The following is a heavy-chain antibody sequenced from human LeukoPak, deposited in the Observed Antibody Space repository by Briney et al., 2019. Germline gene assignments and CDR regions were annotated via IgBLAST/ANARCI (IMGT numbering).Heavy chain of an antibody. V-gene: IGHV1-8*01. CDR2: MNPNSGNT. Sequence: GASVKVSCKASGYTFTSYDINWVRQATGQGLEWMGWMNPNSGNTGYAQKFQGRVTMTRNTSISTAYMELSSLRSEDTAVYYCARSRITMVRGVISGYGYWGQGTLVTVSS. J-gene: IGHJ4*02. CDR1: GYTFTSYD. D-gene: IGHD3-10*01. CDR3: ARSRITMVRGVISGYGY.